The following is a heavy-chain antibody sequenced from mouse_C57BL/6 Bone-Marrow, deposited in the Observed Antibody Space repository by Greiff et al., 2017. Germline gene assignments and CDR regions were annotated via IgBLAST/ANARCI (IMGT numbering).Heavy chain of an antibody. CDR3: ARYYGHWYFDV. CDR1: GYTFTNYW. J-gene: IGHJ1*03. Sequence: QVQLKQSGAELVRPGTSVKMSCKASGYTFTNYWIGWAKQRPGHGLEWIGDIYPGGGYTNYNENFKGKATLTADKSSSTAYMQFSSLTSEDSAIYYCARYYGHWYFDVWGTGTTVTVSS. CDR2: IYPGGGYT. V-gene: IGHV1-63*01. D-gene: IGHD1-2*01.